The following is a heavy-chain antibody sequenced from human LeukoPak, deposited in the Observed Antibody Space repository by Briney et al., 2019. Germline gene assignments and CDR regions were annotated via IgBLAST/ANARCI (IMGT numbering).Heavy chain of an antibody. J-gene: IGHJ6*02. CDR1: VYSFITYC. V-gene: IGHV5-51*01. D-gene: IGHD1-1*01. CDR3: AREARRERRGYGMDV. Sequence: GESLKISCKGSVYSFITYCLVWVRQMPGKGLGWMGIIYPGDSDARYSPSFQGQVTISADKSISTAYLQWSSLKASDTARYYCAREARRERRGYGMDVWGQGTTVTVSS. CDR2: IYPGDSDA.